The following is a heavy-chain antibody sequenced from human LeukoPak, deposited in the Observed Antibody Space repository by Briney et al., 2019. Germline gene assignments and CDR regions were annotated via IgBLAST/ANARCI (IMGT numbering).Heavy chain of an antibody. CDR3: ARNILFAFDI. J-gene: IGHJ3*02. CDR1: GLTVSSSY. CDR2: IYNDGST. Sequence: GGSLRLSCAASGLTVSSSYMSWVRQAPGKGLEWVSIIYNDGSTYYADSMKGRFTVSRDNSKNTLYLQVNSLRAEDTAMYYCARNILFAFDIWGQGTMVTVSS. V-gene: IGHV3-53*01.